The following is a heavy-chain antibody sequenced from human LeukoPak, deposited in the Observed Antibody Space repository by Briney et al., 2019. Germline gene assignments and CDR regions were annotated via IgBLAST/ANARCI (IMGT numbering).Heavy chain of an antibody. V-gene: IGHV4-59*01. J-gene: IGHJ5*02. Sequence: PSETLSLTCAVYGGSFSGYYWSWIRQPPGKGLEWIGYIYYSGSTNYNPSLKSRVTISVDTSKNQFSLKLSSVTAADTAVYYCARGIESSTSWIDPWGQGTLVTVSS. CDR1: GGSFSGYY. CDR2: IYYSGST. D-gene: IGHD2-2*01. CDR3: ARGIESSTSWIDP.